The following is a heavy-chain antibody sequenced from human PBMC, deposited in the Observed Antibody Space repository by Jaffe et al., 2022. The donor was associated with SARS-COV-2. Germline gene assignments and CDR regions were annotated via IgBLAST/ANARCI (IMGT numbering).Heavy chain of an antibody. CDR1: GFTFSSYG. V-gene: IGHV3-30*18. Sequence: QVQLVESGGGVVQPGRSLRLSCAASGFTFSSYGMHWVRQAPGKGLEWVAVISYDGSNKYYADSVKGRFTISRDNSKNTLYLQMNSLRAEDTAVYYCAKSSSGWYGYYYGMDVWGQGTTVTVSS. CDR3: AKSSSGWYGYYYGMDV. CDR2: ISYDGSNK. J-gene: IGHJ6*02. D-gene: IGHD6-19*01.